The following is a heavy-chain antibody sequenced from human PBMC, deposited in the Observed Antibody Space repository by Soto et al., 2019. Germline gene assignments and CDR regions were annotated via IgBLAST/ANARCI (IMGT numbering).Heavy chain of an antibody. Sequence: EVQLLESGGGLIQPGGSLRLSCAASGFTFSSYAMSWVRQAPGKGLEWVSGISGGGGGRYYADSVKGRFTISRDNSKDTLYLQWNSLRAEDTAVYYCAKEGQPGIAAADFDSWRQGTLVTVSS. D-gene: IGHD6-13*01. CDR3: AKEGQPGIAAADFDS. J-gene: IGHJ4*02. V-gene: IGHV3-23*01. CDR2: ISGGGGGR. CDR1: GFTFSSYA.